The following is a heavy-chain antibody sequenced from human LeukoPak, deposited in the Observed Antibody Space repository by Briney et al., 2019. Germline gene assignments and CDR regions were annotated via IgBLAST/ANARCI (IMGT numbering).Heavy chain of an antibody. J-gene: IGHJ3*02. Sequence: ASVKVSCKASGYTFTAYGINWVRQAPGQGLEWMGWISGYNGNTHYAQKLQGRVSMTTDTSASTAYMELRSLRSDDTAVYYCAGSPRDIGVAPTEDAFDIWGQGTMVTVSS. V-gene: IGHV1-18*01. CDR3: AGSPRDIGVAPTEDAFDI. CDR2: ISGYNGNT. D-gene: IGHD2-21*01. CDR1: GYTFTAYG.